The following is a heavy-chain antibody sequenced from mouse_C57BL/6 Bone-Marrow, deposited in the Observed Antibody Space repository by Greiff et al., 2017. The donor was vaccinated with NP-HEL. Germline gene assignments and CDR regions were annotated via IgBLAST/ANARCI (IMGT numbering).Heavy chain of an antibody. CDR3: TKSRRRYGKDYFDY. D-gene: IGHD2-10*02. V-gene: IGHV1-5*01. CDR2: IYPGNSDT. J-gene: IGHJ2*01. Sequence: VQLQQSGTVLARPGASVKMSCKTSGYTFTSYWMHWVKQRPGQGLEWIGAIYPGNSDTSYNQKFKGKAKLTAVTSASTAYMELSSLTNEDSAVYYCTKSRRRYGKDYFDYWGQGTTLTVSS. CDR1: GYTFTSYW.